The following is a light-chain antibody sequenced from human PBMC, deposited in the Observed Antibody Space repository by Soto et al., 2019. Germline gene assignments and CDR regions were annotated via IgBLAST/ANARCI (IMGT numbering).Light chain of an antibody. CDR3: QQRRNWPSIT. CDR2: GAS. CDR1: ESVSSSY. V-gene: IGKV3D-20*02. Sequence: EIVLTQSPCAVSLSPEERATLSCRASESVSSSYLAWCEHEPGQAPRLLIYGASSRATGIPDRFSGSGSGTDFTLTISSLEPEDSAVYYCQQRRNWPSITFGGGTNLDIK. J-gene: IGKJ4*01.